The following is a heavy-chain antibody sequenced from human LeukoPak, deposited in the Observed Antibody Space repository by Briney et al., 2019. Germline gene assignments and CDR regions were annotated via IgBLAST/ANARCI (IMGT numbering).Heavy chain of an antibody. D-gene: IGHD4/OR15-4a*01. CDR2: IYSGGST. CDR3: ARRAGAYSHPYDY. J-gene: IGHJ4*02. CDR1: GFTFSSYS. V-gene: IGHV3-53*01. Sequence: PGGSLRLSCAASGFTFSSYSMNWVRQAPGKGLEWVSFIYSGGSTHYSDSVKGRFTISRDNSKNTLYLQMNSLRAEDTAVYYCARRAGAYSHPYDYWGQGTLVTVSS.